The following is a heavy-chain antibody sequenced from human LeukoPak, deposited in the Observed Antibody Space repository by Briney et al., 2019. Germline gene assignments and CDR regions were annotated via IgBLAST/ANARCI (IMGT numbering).Heavy chain of an antibody. CDR3: ARYYGSGSKTVRAIDY. Sequence: SETLSLTCTVSGGSVISSSDLWVWVRQPLGKGLEWIGAIYYSGSTYYDPSLKSRINISIDTSKNQFFLRVTSVTAADTAVYYCARYYGSGSKTVRAIDYWGQGTLVIVSS. CDR1: GGSVISSSDL. V-gene: IGHV4-39*01. CDR2: IYYSGST. J-gene: IGHJ4*02. D-gene: IGHD3-10*01.